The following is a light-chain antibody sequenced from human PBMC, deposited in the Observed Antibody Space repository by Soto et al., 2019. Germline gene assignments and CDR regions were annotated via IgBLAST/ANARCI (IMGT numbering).Light chain of an antibody. CDR3: HQFGSSPLDT. CDR1: QTISSSF. V-gene: IGKV3-20*01. CDR2: RAS. Sequence: ESVLTQSPGTLSLSPGERATLSCRASQTISSSFLAWYQQKPGQAPRLLIYRASRRAPGIPVRFSGSGSWPDFTLTISRLEPEDFAVYYCHQFGSSPLDTFGPGTKVEIK. J-gene: IGKJ3*01.